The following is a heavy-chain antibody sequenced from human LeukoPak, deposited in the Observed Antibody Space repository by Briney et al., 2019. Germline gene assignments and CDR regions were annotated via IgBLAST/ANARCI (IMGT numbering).Heavy chain of an antibody. J-gene: IGHJ4*02. CDR2: INHSGST. CDR1: GVSFSGYY. Sequence: PSETLSLTCAVYGVSFSGYYWSWIRQPPGKGLEWIGEINHSGSTNYNPSLKSRVTISVDTSKNQFSLKLSSVTAADTAVYYCARGRGRAPLDYWGQGTLVTVSS. D-gene: IGHD3-10*01. V-gene: IGHV4-34*01. CDR3: ARGRGRAPLDY.